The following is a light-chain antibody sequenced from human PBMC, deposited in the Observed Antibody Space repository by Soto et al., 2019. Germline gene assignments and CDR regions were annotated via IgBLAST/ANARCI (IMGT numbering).Light chain of an antibody. V-gene: IGKV1-39*01. J-gene: IGKJ5*01. CDR2: AAS. Sequence: DIQMTQSPSSLSASVGDRVTITCLASQSISSYLNWYQQKPGKAPKLLIYAASSLQSGVPSRFSGSGSGTEFTLTISSLQPDDFATYYCQQYNSYPITFGQGTRLEIK. CDR3: QQYNSYPIT. CDR1: QSISSY.